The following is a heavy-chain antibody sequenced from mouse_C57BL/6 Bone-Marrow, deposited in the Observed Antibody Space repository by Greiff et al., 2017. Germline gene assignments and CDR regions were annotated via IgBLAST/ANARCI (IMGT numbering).Heavy chain of an antibody. CDR1: GYSITSGYY. Sequence: EVQLQQSGPGLVKPSQSLSLTCSVTGYSITSGYYWNWIRQFPGNKLEWMGYISYDGSNNYNPSLKNRISITRDTSKNQFFLKLNSVTTEDTATYYCAREGYDYDSWFAYWGQGTLVTVSA. J-gene: IGHJ3*01. D-gene: IGHD2-4*01. CDR2: ISYDGSN. CDR3: AREGYDYDSWFAY. V-gene: IGHV3-6*01.